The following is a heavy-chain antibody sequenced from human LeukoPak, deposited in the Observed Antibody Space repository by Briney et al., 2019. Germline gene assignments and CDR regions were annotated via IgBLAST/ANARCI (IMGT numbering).Heavy chain of an antibody. J-gene: IGHJ4*02. V-gene: IGHV3-48*01. Sequence: GGSLRLSCTASGFTLSNYWMTWVRQAPGKGLQWVSYISSSSSTIYYADSVKGRFTISRDNAKNSLYLQMNSLRAEDTAVYYCARALWFGETFPAYWGQGTLVTVSS. CDR1: GFTLSNYW. CDR2: ISSSSSTI. D-gene: IGHD3-10*01. CDR3: ARALWFGETFPAY.